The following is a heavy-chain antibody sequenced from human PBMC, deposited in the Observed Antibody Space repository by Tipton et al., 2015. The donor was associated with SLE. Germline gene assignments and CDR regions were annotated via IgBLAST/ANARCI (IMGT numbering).Heavy chain of an antibody. CDR2: ISYDGSNK. CDR3: ARTEQWAWIDY. D-gene: IGHD6-19*01. Sequence: SLRLSCAASGFTFSSYAMHWVRQAPGKGLEWVAVISYDGSNKYYADSVKGRFTISRDNSKNTLYLQMNRLRAEDTAVYYCARTEQWAWIDYWGQGTLVTVSS. J-gene: IGHJ4*02. V-gene: IGHV3-30-3*01. CDR1: GFTFSSYA.